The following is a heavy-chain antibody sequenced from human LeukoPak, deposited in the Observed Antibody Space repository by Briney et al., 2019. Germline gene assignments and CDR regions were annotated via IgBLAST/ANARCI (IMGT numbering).Heavy chain of an antibody. CDR1: GGSFSTYY. J-gene: IGHJ4*02. CDR2: IYYTGTT. D-gene: IGHD6-13*01. Sequence: PSETLSLTCTVSGGSFSTYYWSWIRQPPGKGLEWIGYIYYTGTTNYNPSLKSRVTISVDTSKDQFSLKLSSVTAADTAVYYCAGADANGIEAAGSLRYWGQGTLVTVSS. V-gene: IGHV4-59*01. CDR3: AGADANGIEAAGSLRY.